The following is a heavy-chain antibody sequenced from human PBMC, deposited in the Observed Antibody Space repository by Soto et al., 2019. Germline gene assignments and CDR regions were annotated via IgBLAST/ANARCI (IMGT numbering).Heavy chain of an antibody. J-gene: IGHJ5*02. CDR1: GYTLTSYA. D-gene: IGHD4-4*01. Sequence: ASVKVSCKASGYTLTSYAMHWVRQAPGQRLEWMGWINAGNGNTKYSQKFQGRVTITRDTSASTVYMELSSLRSEDTAVYYCSNSTVPPAPNWSHPRCPAPLVT. CDR3: SNSTVPPAPNWSHP. CDR2: INAGNGNT. V-gene: IGHV1-3*01.